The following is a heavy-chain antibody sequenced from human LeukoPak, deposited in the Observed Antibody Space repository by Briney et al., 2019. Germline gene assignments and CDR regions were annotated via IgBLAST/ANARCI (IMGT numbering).Heavy chain of an antibody. Sequence: AGGSLRLSCAASGFTFSSYSMNWVRQAPGKGLEWVSSITSSSSYIYYADSVKGRFTISRDNAKNTVFLQMNSLRFEDTAVYFCATDSGWTANWGQGTLVTVSS. CDR3: ATDSGWTAN. V-gene: IGHV3-21*01. CDR1: GFTFSSYS. J-gene: IGHJ4*02. CDR2: ITSSSSYI. D-gene: IGHD6-19*01.